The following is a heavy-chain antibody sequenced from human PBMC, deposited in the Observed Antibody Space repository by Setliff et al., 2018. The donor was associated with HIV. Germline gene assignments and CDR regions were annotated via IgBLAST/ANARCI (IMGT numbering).Heavy chain of an antibody. CDR2: IYYSGST. J-gene: IGHJ6*03. CDR3: ARKATTYYYFYYLDV. V-gene: IGHV4-39*07. D-gene: IGHD1-1*01. CDR1: GGSISSSSYY. Sequence: SETLSLTCTVSGGSISSSSYYWGWIRQPPGKGLEWIGSIYYSGSTYYNPSLKSRVTISVYTSKNQFSLKLSSVTAADTAVYYCARKATTYYYFYYLDVWGKGTTVTVSS.